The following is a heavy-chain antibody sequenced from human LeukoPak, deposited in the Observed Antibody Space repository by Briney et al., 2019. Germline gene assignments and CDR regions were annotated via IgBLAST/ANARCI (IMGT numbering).Heavy chain of an antibody. Sequence: PGGSLRLSCAASGFTFSSYWMSWVRQAPGRGLEWVANIKQDGSEKYYVDSMKGRFTISRDNAKNSLYLQMNSLRAEDTAVYYCARDPGWVSSWYFDYWGQGTLVTVSS. CDR2: IKQDGSEK. V-gene: IGHV3-7*01. J-gene: IGHJ4*02. CDR3: ARDPGWVSSWYFDY. D-gene: IGHD6-13*01. CDR1: GFTFSSYW.